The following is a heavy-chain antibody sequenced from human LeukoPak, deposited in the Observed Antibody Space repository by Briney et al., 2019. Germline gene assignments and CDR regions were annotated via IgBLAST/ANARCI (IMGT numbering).Heavy chain of an antibody. CDR2: IKQDGSEK. Sequence: PGGSLRLSCAASGFTFSSYWMSWVRQAPRKGLEWVANIKQDGSEKYYVDSVKGRFTISRDNAKNSLYLQMNSLRAEDTAVYYCAKSRSGSANWALQIFDNWGQGTLVTVSS. CDR1: GFTFSSYW. CDR3: AKSRSGSANWALQIFDN. D-gene: IGHD1-1*01. V-gene: IGHV3-7*01. J-gene: IGHJ4*02.